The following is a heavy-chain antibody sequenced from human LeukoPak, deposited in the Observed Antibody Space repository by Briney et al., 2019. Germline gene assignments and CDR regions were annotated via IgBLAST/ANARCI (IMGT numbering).Heavy chain of an antibody. Sequence: PGGSLRLSCAASGFTFSSYSMNWVRQAPGKGLEWVSSISSSSSYIYYADSVKGRFTISRDNAKNSLYLQMNSLRADDTAVYYCERDFPLTGDYYFGAFDIWGQGTMVTVSS. CDR2: ISSSSSYI. V-gene: IGHV3-21*01. CDR3: ERDFPLTGDYYFGAFDI. CDR1: GFTFSSYS. J-gene: IGHJ3*02. D-gene: IGHD4-17*01.